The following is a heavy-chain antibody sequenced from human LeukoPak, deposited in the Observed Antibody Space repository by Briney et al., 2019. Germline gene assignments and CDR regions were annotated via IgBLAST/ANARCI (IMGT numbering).Heavy chain of an antibody. J-gene: IGHJ3*02. CDR3: ARSTFGGVIAYDAFDI. Sequence: SETLSLTCAVYGGSFSSYYWSWIRQPPGKGLEWIGEINHGGSTNYNPSLKSRVTISVDTSKNQFSLKLSSVTAADTAVYYCARSTFGGVIAYDAFDIWGQGTMVTVSS. CDR1: GGSFSSYY. D-gene: IGHD3-16*02. CDR2: INHGGST. V-gene: IGHV4-34*01.